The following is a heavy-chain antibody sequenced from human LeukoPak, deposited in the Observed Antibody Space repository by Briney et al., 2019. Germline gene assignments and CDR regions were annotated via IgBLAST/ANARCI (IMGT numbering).Heavy chain of an antibody. Sequence: GGSLRLSCAASGFTFDDYAMHWVRQAPGKGLEWVSLISWDGGSTYYAESVKGRFTISRDNSKNSLYLQMNSLRAEDTALYYCAKDGSEITIFGVVTYYYYYMDVWGKGTTVTVSS. D-gene: IGHD3-3*01. V-gene: IGHV3-43D*03. J-gene: IGHJ6*03. CDR2: ISWDGGST. CDR3: AKDGSEITIFGVVTYYYYYMDV. CDR1: GFTFDDYA.